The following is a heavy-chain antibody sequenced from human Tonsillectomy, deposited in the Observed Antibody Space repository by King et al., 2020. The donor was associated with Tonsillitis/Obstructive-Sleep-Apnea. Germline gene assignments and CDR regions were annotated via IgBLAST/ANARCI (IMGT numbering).Heavy chain of an antibody. CDR1: GFTFSSYA. V-gene: IGHV3-30*01. D-gene: IGHD6-13*01. CDR3: ARAAGNSNHYYYYYMDV. Sequence: VQLVESGGGVVQPGRSLRLSCAASGFTFSSYAMHWVRQAPGKGLEWVAVISYDGSNKYYADYVKGRFTISRDNSKNTLYLQMNSLTAEDTAVYYCARAAGNSNHYYYYYMDVWGKGTTVTVSS. J-gene: IGHJ6*03. CDR2: ISYDGSNK.